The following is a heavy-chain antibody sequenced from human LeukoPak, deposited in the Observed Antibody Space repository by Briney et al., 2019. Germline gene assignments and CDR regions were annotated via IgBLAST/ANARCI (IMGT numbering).Heavy chain of an antibody. Sequence: ASVKVSCKVSGYTLTELSMHWVRQAPGKGLEWMGGFDPEDGETIYAQKFQGRVTMTEDTSTDTAYMELSSLRSEDTAVYYCATDRGFGWEPGYAFDIWGQGTMVTVSS. J-gene: IGHJ3*02. V-gene: IGHV1-24*01. CDR2: FDPEDGET. CDR1: GYTLTELS. CDR3: ATDRGFGWEPGYAFDI. D-gene: IGHD1-26*01.